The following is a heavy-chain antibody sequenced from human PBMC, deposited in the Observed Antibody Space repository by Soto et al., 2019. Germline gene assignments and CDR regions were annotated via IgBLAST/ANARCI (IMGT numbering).Heavy chain of an antibody. D-gene: IGHD3-10*01. CDR3: ARSGGTGRFDP. Sequence: QVQLQESGPGLVKPSETLSLTCTVSGGSISSYYWSWIRQPPGKGLEWIGYIFYSGNTNNNPSFKSRVTISVDTSKNQFSLMLSSVTAADTAVYYCARSGGTGRFDPWGQGTLVTVSS. CDR1: GGSISSYY. J-gene: IGHJ5*02. V-gene: IGHV4-59*08. CDR2: IFYSGNT.